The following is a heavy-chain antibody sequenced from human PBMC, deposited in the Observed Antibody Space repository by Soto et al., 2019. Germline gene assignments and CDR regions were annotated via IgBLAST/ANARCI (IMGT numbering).Heavy chain of an antibody. CDR3: ARDRDTVTTLADY. CDR1: GFTFSSYG. V-gene: IGHV3-33*01. D-gene: IGHD4-17*01. CDR2: IWYDGSNK. J-gene: IGHJ4*02. Sequence: GGSLRLSCAASGFTFSSYGMHWVRQAPGKGLEWVAVIWYDGSNKYYADSVKGRLTISRDNSKNTLYLQMNSLRAEDTAVYYCARDRDTVTTLADYWGQGTLVTVSS.